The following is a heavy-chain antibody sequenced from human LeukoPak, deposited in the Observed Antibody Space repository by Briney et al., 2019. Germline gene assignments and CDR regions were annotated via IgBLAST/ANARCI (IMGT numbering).Heavy chain of an antibody. V-gene: IGHV4-59*08. D-gene: IGHD2-2*02. Sequence: PSETLSLTCTVSGGSISSYYWSWIRQPPGKGLEWIGYIYYSGSTNYNPSLKSRVTISVDTSKNQFSLKLSSVTAADTAVYYCARADRRDGYTDYWGQGTLVTVSS. J-gene: IGHJ4*02. CDR1: GGSISSYY. CDR2: IYYSGST. CDR3: ARADRRDGYTDY.